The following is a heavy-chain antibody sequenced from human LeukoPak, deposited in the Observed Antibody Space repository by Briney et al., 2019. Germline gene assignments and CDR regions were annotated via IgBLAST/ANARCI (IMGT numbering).Heavy chain of an antibody. D-gene: IGHD4-11*01. CDR3: ARPYNNYYFDY. Sequence: SETLSLTCIVSGDSIRGGNYYWTWICQHPGKGLEWIGYINYSGRTNYNPSLRSRVLMSLDTSKNQFSLRLSSVTVADTAVYYCARPYNNYYFDYWGQGMLVTVSS. CDR2: INYSGRT. V-gene: IGHV4-31*03. J-gene: IGHJ4*02. CDR1: GDSIRGGNYY.